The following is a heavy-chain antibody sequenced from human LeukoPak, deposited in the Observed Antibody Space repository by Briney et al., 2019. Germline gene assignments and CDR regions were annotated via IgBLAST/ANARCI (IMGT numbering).Heavy chain of an antibody. CDR2: TYYRSKWYN. V-gene: IGHV6-1*01. Sequence: SQTLSLSCAISGDSVSSNSAAWNWIRQSPSRGLEWLGRTYYRSKWYNDYAISVKSRMTINADTSKNQFSLQLNSVTPEDTAVYYCAKGRWALFDCWGQGTLVIVSS. CDR1: GDSVSSNSAA. J-gene: IGHJ4*02. D-gene: IGHD3-10*01. CDR3: AKGRWALFDC.